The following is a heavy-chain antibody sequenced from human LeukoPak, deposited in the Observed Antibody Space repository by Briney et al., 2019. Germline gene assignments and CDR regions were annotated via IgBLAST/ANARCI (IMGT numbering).Heavy chain of an antibody. V-gene: IGHV3-30*18. CDR3: AKDEGGFAVPRGDAFDI. CDR2: ISFDRSNE. Sequence: GGSLRLSCAASGFTFSSYGMHWVRQAPGKGLEWVAVISFDRSNEYYADSVKGRFTISRDNSKNTLYLQMNSLRAEDTAVYYCAKDEGGFAVPRGDAFDIWGQGTTVIVSS. D-gene: IGHD3-16*01. CDR1: GFTFSSYG. J-gene: IGHJ3*02.